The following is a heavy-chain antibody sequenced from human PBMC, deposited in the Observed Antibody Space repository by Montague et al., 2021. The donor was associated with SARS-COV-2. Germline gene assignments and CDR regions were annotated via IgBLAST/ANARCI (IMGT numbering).Heavy chain of an antibody. CDR1: GGSITSSSYY. J-gene: IGHJ6*02. Sequence: SETLSLTCSVSGGSITSSSYYWGWIRQSPDKWLEWIGNIYYSGSTYYNPSLKSRVTISVDTSKYQFSLKLSSVTAADTAVYYCVSLWKYGSGSHYAPWDYYNYGVDVWGQGTTVTVSS. V-gene: IGHV4-39*01. D-gene: IGHD3-10*01. CDR2: IYYSGST. CDR3: VSLWKYGSGSHYAPWDYYNYGVDV.